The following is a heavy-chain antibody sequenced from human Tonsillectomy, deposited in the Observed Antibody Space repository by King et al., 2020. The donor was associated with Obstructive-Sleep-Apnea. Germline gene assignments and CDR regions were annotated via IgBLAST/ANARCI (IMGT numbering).Heavy chain of an antibody. J-gene: IGHJ4*02. CDR1: GYTFTSFG. V-gene: IGHV1-18*04. CDR3: ARGLSATVTPIPFDF. Sequence: QLVQSGAEVKKPGASVKVSCKASGYTFTSFGISWVRQAPGQGLEWIGWISTYNGNTNYAQKFQGRVTMTTDTSTTTGYMGRSGLRSDDTAIYYCARGLSATVTPIPFDFWGQGTLVSVSS. CDR2: ISTYNGNT. D-gene: IGHD4-17*01.